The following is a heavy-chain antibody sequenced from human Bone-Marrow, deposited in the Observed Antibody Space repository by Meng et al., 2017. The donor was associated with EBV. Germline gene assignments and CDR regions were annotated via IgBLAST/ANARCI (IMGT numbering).Heavy chain of an antibody. CDR3: ARGGYCVSTSCAHFDY. V-gene: IGHV1-18*01. J-gene: IGHJ4*02. D-gene: IGHD2-2*03. CDR2: ISTYNGNT. Sequence: QVQLVHSGAEVEKPGASVKVSCKTSGYIFNTYGVTWVRQAPGQGLEWMGWISTYNGNTNYAQKFQGRVTMTTDTSTSTVYLELRSLRSDDTAVYFCARGGYCVSTSCAHFDYWGQGTLVTVSS. CDR1: GYIFNTYG.